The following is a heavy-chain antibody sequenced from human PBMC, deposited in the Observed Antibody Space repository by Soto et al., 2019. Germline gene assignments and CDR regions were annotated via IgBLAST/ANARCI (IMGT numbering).Heavy chain of an antibody. D-gene: IGHD3-22*01. J-gene: IGHJ4*02. CDR3: ARGRDDYDSRAIGY. CDR2: ISAFNGNT. Sequence: QVQLVQSGAEVKKPGASVKVSCKASGYTFTSYGINWVRQAPGRGLEWMGWISAFNGNTNYAQKLQGRVTMTTDPSTSTAYMELRSLRSDDTAVYYCARGRDDYDSRAIGYWGQGTLVTVSS. V-gene: IGHV1-18*01. CDR1: GYTFTSYG.